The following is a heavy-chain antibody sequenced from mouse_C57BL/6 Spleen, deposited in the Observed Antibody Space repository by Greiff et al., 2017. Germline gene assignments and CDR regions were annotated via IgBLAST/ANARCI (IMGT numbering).Heavy chain of an antibody. Sequence: VQLQQPGAELVMPGASVKLSCKASGYTFTSYWMHWVKQRPGPGLEWIGEIDPSDSYTNYNQKFKGKSTLTVDKSSSPAYMQLSSLTSEDSAVYYCARRGLNYAMDYWGQGTSVTVSS. CDR1: GYTFTSYW. D-gene: IGHD3-1*01. CDR2: IDPSDSYT. J-gene: IGHJ4*01. V-gene: IGHV1-69*01. CDR3: ARRGLNYAMDY.